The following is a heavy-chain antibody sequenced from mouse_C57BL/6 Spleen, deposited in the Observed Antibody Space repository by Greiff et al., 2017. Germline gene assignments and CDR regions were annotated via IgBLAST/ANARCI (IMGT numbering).Heavy chain of an antibody. V-gene: IGHV1-81*01. J-gene: IGHJ4*01. CDR2: IYPRSGNT. D-gene: IGHD2-5*01. CDR1: GYTFTSYG. Sequence: VKLQESGAELARPGASVKLSCKASGYTFTSYGISWVKQGTGQGLEWIGEIYPRSGNTYYNEKFKGKATLTADKSSSTAYMELRSLTSEDSAVYFCASTYYSNYDYWGQGTSVTVSS. CDR3: ASTYYSNYDY.